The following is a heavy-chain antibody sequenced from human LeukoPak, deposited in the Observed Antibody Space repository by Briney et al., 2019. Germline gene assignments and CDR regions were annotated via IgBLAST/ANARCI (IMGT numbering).Heavy chain of an antibody. CDR3: AKVGIAAPLLDY. J-gene: IGHJ4*02. V-gene: IGHV3-23*01. CDR1: GFTFSSYW. D-gene: IGHD6-6*01. Sequence: SGGSLRLSCAASGFTFSSYWMSWVRQAPGKGLEWVSAISGSGGSTYYADSVKGRFTISRDNSKNTLYLQMNSLRAEDTAVYYCAKVGIAAPLLDYWGQGTLVTVSS. CDR2: ISGSGGST.